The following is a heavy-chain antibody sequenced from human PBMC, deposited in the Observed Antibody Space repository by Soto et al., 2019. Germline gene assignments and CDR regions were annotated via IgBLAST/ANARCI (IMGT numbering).Heavy chain of an antibody. CDR3: AKDSGGSGWYGY. V-gene: IGHV3-23*01. CDR2: ISSSGGGT. CDR1: GFTFNTYA. D-gene: IGHD6-19*01. Sequence: EVLLLESGGGLVQPGGSLRLSCAASGFTFNTYAMSWVRQPPGKGLEWVSAISSSGGGTYYADSVKGRFTISRDNSKNTLYLQMNSLRAEDTAVYYCAKDSGGSGWYGYWGQGTLVTVSS. J-gene: IGHJ4*02.